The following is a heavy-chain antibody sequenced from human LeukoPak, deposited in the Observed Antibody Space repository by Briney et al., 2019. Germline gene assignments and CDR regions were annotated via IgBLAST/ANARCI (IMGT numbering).Heavy chain of an antibody. CDR3: ASSMVRGVMRGGRIFDY. CDR1: GGSISSGGYY. Sequence: SQTLSLTCTVSGGSISSGGYYWSWIRQHPGKGLEWIGYIYYSGSTYYNPSLKSRVTISVDTSKNQFSLKLSSVTAADTAVYYCASSMVRGVMRGGRIFDYWGQGTLVTVSS. D-gene: IGHD3-10*01. CDR2: IYYSGST. J-gene: IGHJ4*02. V-gene: IGHV4-31*03.